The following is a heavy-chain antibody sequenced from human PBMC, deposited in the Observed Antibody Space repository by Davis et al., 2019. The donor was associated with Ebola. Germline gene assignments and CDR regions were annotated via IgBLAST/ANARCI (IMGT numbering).Heavy chain of an antibody. CDR3: AREGSGAAFDI. J-gene: IGHJ3*02. V-gene: IGHV4-4*02. D-gene: IGHD3-10*01. CDR2: IYHSGST. CDR1: GGSISSSNW. Sequence: SETLSLTCAVSGGSISSSNWWSWVRQPPGKGLEWIGEIYHSGSTNYNPSLKSRVTISVDTSKNQFSLKLSSVTAADTAVYYCAREGSGAAFDIWGQGTMVTVSS.